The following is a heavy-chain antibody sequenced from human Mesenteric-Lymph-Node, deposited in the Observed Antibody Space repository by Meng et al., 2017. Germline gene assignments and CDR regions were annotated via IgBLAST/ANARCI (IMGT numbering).Heavy chain of an antibody. V-gene: IGHV3-11*04. CDR3: VASSASSARSGSLDY. Sequence: GGSLRLSCAGSGFTFSDYYMTWIRQAPGKGLEWLSYISSTGSTIYHADSVRGRFTISRDNAKNSLFLQMNSLRVEDTAVYYCVASSASSARSGSLDYWGQGTLVTVSS. D-gene: IGHD3-22*01. J-gene: IGHJ4*02. CDR1: GFTFSDYY. CDR2: ISSTGSTI.